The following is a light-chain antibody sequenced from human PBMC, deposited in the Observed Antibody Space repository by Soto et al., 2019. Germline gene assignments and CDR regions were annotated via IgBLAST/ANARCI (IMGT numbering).Light chain of an antibody. Sequence: EVVLTQSPATLSVSAGGTVTLSCRASQSVRTNVAWYQQIPGQAPRLLVYGASTRATGVPARFTGSGSGTDFSLTISRLEPEDFAVYYCQQYGSSPRTFGQGTKVDIK. J-gene: IGKJ1*01. CDR2: GAS. V-gene: IGKV3-20*01. CDR1: QSVRTN. CDR3: QQYGSSPRT.